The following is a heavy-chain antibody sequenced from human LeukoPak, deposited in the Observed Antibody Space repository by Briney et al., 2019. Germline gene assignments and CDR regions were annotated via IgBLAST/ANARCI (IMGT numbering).Heavy chain of an antibody. CDR3: AKDRIVGRSRYFDY. J-gene: IGHJ4*02. D-gene: IGHD1-26*01. CDR1: GYTFSDFE. V-gene: IGHV3-48*03. Sequence: GGSLRLSCVGSGYTFSDFEMNWVRQAPGKGLEWVAYISGRGSSIYYLDSVKGRFTISRDNSKNTLFLQMNSLRGEDTAVYYCAKDRIVGRSRYFDYWGQGTLVTVSS. CDR2: ISGRGSSI.